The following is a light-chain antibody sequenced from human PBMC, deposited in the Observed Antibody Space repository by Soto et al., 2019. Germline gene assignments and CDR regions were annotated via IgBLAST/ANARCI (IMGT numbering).Light chain of an antibody. CDR3: QQLNSYPIT. J-gene: IGKJ4*01. Sequence: DIQLTQSPSFLSASVGDRVTITCRASQGISSYLAWYQQKPGKAPKLLIYAASTLESGVSSRFSGSRSGKEFTLAISSLQPEDLATYYCQQLNSYPITFGGGTKVEL. CDR1: QGISSY. V-gene: IGKV1-9*01. CDR2: AAS.